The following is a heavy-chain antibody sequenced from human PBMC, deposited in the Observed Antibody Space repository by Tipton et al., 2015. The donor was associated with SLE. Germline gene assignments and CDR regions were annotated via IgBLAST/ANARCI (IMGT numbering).Heavy chain of an antibody. CDR2: IYTSGST. Sequence: TLSLTCTVSGGSISSGGYDWSWIRQPPGKGLEWIGRIYTSGSTNYHTSLRSRVTVSLDTSKNQISLNLTSVTAADTALYFCARDQFATVGAFDLWGQGTMVTVSS. D-gene: IGHD1-14*01. CDR3: ARDQFATVGAFDL. J-gene: IGHJ3*01. CDR1: GGSISSGGYD. V-gene: IGHV4-61*02.